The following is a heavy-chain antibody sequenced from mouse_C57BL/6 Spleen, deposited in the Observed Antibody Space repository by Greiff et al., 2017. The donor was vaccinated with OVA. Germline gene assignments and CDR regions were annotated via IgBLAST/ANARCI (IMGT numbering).Heavy chain of an antibody. Sequence: EVQLQESGTVLARPGASVKMSCKTSGYTFTSYWMHWVKQRPGQGLEWIRAIYPGNSDTSYNQKFKGKAKLTAVTSASTAYMELSSLTNEDSAVYYCTSYYGSNYYAMDYWGQGTSVTVSS. D-gene: IGHD1-1*01. CDR2: IYPGNSDT. CDR3: TSYYGSNYYAMDY. CDR1: GYTFTSYW. V-gene: IGHV1-5*01. J-gene: IGHJ4*01.